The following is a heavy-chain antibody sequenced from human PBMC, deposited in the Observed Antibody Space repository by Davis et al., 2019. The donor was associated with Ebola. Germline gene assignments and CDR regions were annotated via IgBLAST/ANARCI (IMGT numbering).Heavy chain of an antibody. V-gene: IGHV4-34*01. D-gene: IGHD3-22*01. CDR2: INHSGST. J-gene: IGHJ4*02. CDR1: GGSISSYY. Sequence: GSLRLSCTVSGGSISSYYWSWIRQPPGKGLEWIGEINHSGSTNYNPSLKSRVTISVDTSKNQFSLNLSSVTAADTAVYYCARGLSSGYYYYFDYWGQGTLVTVSS. CDR3: ARGLSSGYYYYFDY.